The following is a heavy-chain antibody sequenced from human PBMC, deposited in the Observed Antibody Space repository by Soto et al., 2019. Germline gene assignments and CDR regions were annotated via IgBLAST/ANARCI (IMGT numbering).Heavy chain of an antibody. CDR2: IKQDGSEK. CDR3: ARDAPAITGNLYYYYMDV. Sequence: EVQLVESGGGLVQPGGSLRLSCAASGFTFSSYWMSWVRQAPGKGLEWVANIKQDGSEKYYVDSVKGRFTISRDNAKNSLYLQMNSLRAEDTAVYYCARDAPAITGNLYYYYMDVWGKGTTVTVSS. CDR1: GFTFSSYW. D-gene: IGHD1-20*01. V-gene: IGHV3-7*01. J-gene: IGHJ6*03.